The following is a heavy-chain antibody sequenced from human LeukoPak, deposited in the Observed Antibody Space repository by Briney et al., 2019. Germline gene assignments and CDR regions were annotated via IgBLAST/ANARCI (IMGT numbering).Heavy chain of an antibody. Sequence: PGGSLRLSCAASGFTFSSYGMHWVRQAPGKGLEWVAVIWYGGSNKYYADSVKGRFTISRDNSKNTLYLQMNSLRAEDTAVYYCAKGDHGRYCSGGSCLWFPQFDYWGQGTLVTVSS. J-gene: IGHJ4*02. V-gene: IGHV3-30*02. D-gene: IGHD2-15*01. CDR1: GFTFSSYG. CDR3: AKGDHGRYCSGGSCLWFPQFDY. CDR2: IWYGGSNK.